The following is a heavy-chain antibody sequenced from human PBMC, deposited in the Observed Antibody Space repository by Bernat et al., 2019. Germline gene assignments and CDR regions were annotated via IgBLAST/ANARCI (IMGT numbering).Heavy chain of an antibody. CDR1: GFSFSSYW. Sequence: EVQLVESGGGLVQPGGSRRLSWVGSGFSFSSYWMTWVRQPPGKGLEWVASINEDGSEEQYVDSVKGRFTISRDNTKNSLYLQMNSLRVEDTAVFYCAKRPGYQIGMEVWGQGTTVTVSS. V-gene: IGHV3-7*01. CDR2: INEDGSEE. D-gene: IGHD6-13*01. J-gene: IGHJ6*02. CDR3: AKRPGYQIGMEV.